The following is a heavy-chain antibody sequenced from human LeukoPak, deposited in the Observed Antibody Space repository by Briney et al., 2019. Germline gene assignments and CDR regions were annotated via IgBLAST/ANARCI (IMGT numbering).Heavy chain of an antibody. D-gene: IGHD2-15*01. CDR3: ARASCSGGTCPRGWYFDY. V-gene: IGHV4-59*01. CDR2: IYYSGST. CDR1: GDSISSYY. Sequence: SETLSLTCTVSGDSISSYYWNWIRQPPGKGLDWIGYIYYSGSTNYNPSLKGRVTISVDTSKKQFSLKLTSVTAADTAVYYCARASCSGGTCPRGWYFDYWGQGTLVTVSS. J-gene: IGHJ4*02.